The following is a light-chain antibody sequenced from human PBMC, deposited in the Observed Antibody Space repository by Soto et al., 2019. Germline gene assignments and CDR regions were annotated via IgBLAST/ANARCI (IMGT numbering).Light chain of an antibody. J-gene: IGLJ1*01. CDR1: SSDVGGYDY. V-gene: IGLV2-14*01. Sequence: QSVLTQPASVSGSPGQSVTISCTGTSSDVGGYDYVSWYQQHPGKAPKFMIYEVTNRPSGVSHRFSGSKSGNTASLTISGLQAEDEADYYCSSYTTTSTDVFGTGTKVTVL. CDR2: EVT. CDR3: SSYTTTSTDV.